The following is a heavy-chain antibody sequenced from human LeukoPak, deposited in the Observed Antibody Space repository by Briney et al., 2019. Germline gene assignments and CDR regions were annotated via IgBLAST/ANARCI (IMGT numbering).Heavy chain of an antibody. D-gene: IGHD3-9*01. Sequence: GGSLRLSCAASGFTFSDYWMHWVRQAPGKGLVWVSRIISDGTSATYADSVKGRFTMSRDNAKNTLYLEMNSLRVDDTAVYYCARDARYNIDVWGQGTTVTVSS. CDR3: ARDARYNIDV. CDR1: GFTFSDYW. CDR2: IISDGTSA. J-gene: IGHJ6*02. V-gene: IGHV3-74*01.